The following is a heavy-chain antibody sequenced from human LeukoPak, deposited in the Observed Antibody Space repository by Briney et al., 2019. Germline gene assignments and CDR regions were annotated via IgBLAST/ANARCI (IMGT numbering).Heavy chain of an antibody. D-gene: IGHD3-22*01. Sequence: SETLSLTCTVSGGSISSSSYYWGWIRQPPGKGLEWIGSIYYSGSTYYNPSLKSRVTISVDTSKNQFSLKLSSVTAADTAVYYCAVNYYDSSGYIPDDYWGQGTLATVSS. CDR2: IYYSGST. V-gene: IGHV4-39*01. J-gene: IGHJ4*02. CDR1: GGSISSSSYY. CDR3: AVNYYDSSGYIPDDY.